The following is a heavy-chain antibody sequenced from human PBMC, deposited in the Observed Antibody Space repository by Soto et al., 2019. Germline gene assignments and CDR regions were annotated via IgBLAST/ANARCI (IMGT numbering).Heavy chain of an antibody. V-gene: IGHV4-59*08. J-gene: IGHJ4*02. CDR1: GGSISSYY. CDR3: ARGPSGDKIDY. Sequence: PSETLSLTCTVSGGSISSYYWSWIRQPPGKGLEWIGYIYYSGSTNYNPSLKSRVTISVDTSKNQFSLKLSSVSAADTAVYYCARGPSGDKIDYWGQGIQVTVSS. D-gene: IGHD7-27*01. CDR2: IYYSGST.